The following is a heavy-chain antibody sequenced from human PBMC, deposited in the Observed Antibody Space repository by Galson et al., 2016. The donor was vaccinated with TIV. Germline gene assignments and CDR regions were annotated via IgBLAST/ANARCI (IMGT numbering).Heavy chain of an antibody. V-gene: IGHV1-18*01. D-gene: IGHD6-19*01. CDR2: ISGYNGNA. J-gene: IGHJ4*02. Sequence: QSGAEVKKPGASVKISCKASAYFFNSYGLTWLRQAPGQGLEWMGLISGYNGNANYAQKFQGRVTMTTDTSTSTSYLELRNLRSDDTAIYFCVRKAGSGWYDYWGQGTLVTVSS. CDR3: VRKAGSGWYDY. CDR1: AYFFNSYG.